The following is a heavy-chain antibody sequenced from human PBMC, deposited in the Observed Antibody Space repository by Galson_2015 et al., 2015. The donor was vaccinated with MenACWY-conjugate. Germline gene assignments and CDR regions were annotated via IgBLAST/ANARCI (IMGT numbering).Heavy chain of an antibody. V-gene: IGHV3-7*03. J-gene: IGHJ5*01. CDR3: ARNLAGQSGGYRWSVS. D-gene: IGHD3-22*01. Sequence: LRLSCAASGFTFSFHWMSWVRQAPGKGLEWVANIKQDGSEKYYVDSVKGRFIISRDNTKNSLYLQMNSLRGEDTAVYYCARNLAGQSGGYRWSVSWGQGTLVTVAS. CDR2: IKQDGSEK. CDR1: GFTFSFHW.